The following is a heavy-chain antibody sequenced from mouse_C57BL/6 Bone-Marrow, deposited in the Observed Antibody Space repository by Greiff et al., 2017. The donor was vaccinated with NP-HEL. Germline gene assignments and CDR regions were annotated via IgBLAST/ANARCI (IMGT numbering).Heavy chain of an antibody. CDR2: ISSGGSYT. V-gene: IGHV5-6*01. Sequence: EVQVVESGGDLVKPGGSLKLSCAASGFTFSSYGMSWVRQTPDKRLEWVATISSGGSYTYYPDSVKGRFTISRDNAKNTLYLQMSSLKSEDTAMYYCARPITTVVGGYAMDYWGQGTSVTVSS. CDR1: GFTFSSYG. J-gene: IGHJ4*01. CDR3: ARPITTVVGGYAMDY. D-gene: IGHD1-1*01.